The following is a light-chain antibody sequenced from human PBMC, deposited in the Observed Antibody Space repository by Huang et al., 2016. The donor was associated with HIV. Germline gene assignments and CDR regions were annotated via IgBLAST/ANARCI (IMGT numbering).Light chain of an antibody. Sequence: EIQMTQSPSSLSASVGDRVTITCRASQSISSYLNWYQQKPGKAPKLLIYAASSLQSGVPSRFSGSGSGTDFTLTISSLQPEDFATYYCQQSYSTPDMYTFGQGTKLEIK. CDR1: QSISSY. CDR3: QQSYSTPDMYT. J-gene: IGKJ2*01. CDR2: AAS. V-gene: IGKV1-39*01.